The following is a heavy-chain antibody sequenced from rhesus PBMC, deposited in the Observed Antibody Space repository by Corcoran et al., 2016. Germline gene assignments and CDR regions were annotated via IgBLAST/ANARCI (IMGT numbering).Heavy chain of an antibody. CDR3: ARDRDGLS. V-gene: IGHV4-127*01. Sequence: QVQLQESGPGLVKPSETLALPGPVSGYSISTAYGWGWIRQRPGKGLEWIGYIGGSSGSSSYNPALKSRVTISKDTSKNQFSLKLSSVTAAETAVYYCARDRDGLSWGQGVPVTVSS. J-gene: IGHJ4*01. CDR1: GYSISTAYG. CDR2: IGGSSGSS. D-gene: IGHD3-3*01.